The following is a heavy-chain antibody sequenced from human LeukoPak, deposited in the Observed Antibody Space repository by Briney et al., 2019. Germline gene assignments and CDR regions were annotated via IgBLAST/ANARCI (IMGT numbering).Heavy chain of an antibody. J-gene: IGHJ3*02. D-gene: IGHD1-26*01. Sequence: SETLSLTCTVSGGSISSYYWSWIRQPAGKGLEWIGRIYTSGSTNYNPSLKSRVTISVDTSKNQFPLKLSSVTAADTAVYYCATEGFVGARVRDIWGQGTMVTVSS. V-gene: IGHV4-4*07. CDR1: GGSISSYY. CDR3: ATEGFVGARVRDI. CDR2: IYTSGST.